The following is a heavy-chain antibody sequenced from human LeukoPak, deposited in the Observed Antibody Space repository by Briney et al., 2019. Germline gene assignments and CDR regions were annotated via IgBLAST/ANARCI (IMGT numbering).Heavy chain of an antibody. CDR3: TRVSLTMTQDY. D-gene: IGHD3-22*01. CDR2: IKEDGSEK. Sequence: GGSLRLSCAASGFTFSHYAMRWVRQAPGKGLEWVANIKEDGSEKYYVDSVKGRFTISRDNAENSLYLQMNSLRAEDTAVYFCTRVSLTMTQDYWGQGTLVTVSS. J-gene: IGHJ4*02. V-gene: IGHV3-7*01. CDR1: GFTFSHYA.